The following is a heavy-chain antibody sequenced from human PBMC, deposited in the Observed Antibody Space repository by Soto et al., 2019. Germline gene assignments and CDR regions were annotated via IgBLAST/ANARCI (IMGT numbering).Heavy chain of an antibody. J-gene: IGHJ3*02. CDR3: ARGDYHDISGPFSDAFDI. CDR1: RFTFNTYS. V-gene: IGHV3-21*01. Sequence: GGSLRLSCAASRFTFNTYSMNWVRQAPGKGLEWVSSIASSSSYKYYADSVKGRFTISRDNAKNSLYLQMNSLRAEDTAVYYCARGDYHDISGPFSDAFDIWGQGTMVTVSS. CDR2: IASSSSYK. D-gene: IGHD3-22*01.